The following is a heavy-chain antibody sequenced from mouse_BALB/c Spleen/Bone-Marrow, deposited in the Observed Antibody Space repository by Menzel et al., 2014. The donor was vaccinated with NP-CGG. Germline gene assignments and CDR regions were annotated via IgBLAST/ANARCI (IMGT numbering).Heavy chain of an antibody. D-gene: IGHD2-4*01. J-gene: IGHJ2*01. CDR3: ALYYDYDVGY. Sequence: EFQLQQSGAELVKPGASVKLSCTASGFNIKDTYMHWVKQRPEQGLEWIGRIDPANGNTKYDPKFQGKATITADTSSSTAYLQISSLTSEDTAVYYCALYYDYDVGYWGQGTTLTVSS. V-gene: IGHV14-3*02. CDR1: GFNIKDTY. CDR2: IDPANGNT.